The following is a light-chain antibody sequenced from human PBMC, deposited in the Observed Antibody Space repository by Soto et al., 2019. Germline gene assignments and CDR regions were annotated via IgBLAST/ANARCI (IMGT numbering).Light chain of an antibody. V-gene: IGKV1-27*01. CDR1: QGIGNY. CDR2: VAS. CDR3: QKYDHAPLT. Sequence: DIQMTQSPSSLSASVGDRVTITCRASQGIGNYLAWYQQRPGKVPKLLIYVASTLQSGVPSRFSGSGSGPDFTLTISSLQPEDVATYYCQKYDHAPLTFGGGTKVEIK. J-gene: IGKJ4*01.